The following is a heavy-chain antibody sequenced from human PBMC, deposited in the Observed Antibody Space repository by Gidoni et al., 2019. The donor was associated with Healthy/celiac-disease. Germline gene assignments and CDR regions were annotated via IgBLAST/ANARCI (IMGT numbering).Heavy chain of an antibody. D-gene: IGHD3-22*01. V-gene: IGHV3-43*01. Sequence: EVQLVESGGVVVQPGGSLRLSCAPFGFTFDDYTMHWVRQAPGKGLEWVSLISWDGGSTYYADSVKCRFTISRDNSKNSLYLQMNSLRTEDTALYYCAKGLFYYDSSGPFDYWGQGTLVTVSS. CDR1: GFTFDDYT. J-gene: IGHJ4*02. CDR3: AKGLFYYDSSGPFDY. CDR2: ISWDGGST.